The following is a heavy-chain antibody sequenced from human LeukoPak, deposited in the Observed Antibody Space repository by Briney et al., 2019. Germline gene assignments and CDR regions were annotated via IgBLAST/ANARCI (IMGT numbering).Heavy chain of an antibody. CDR2: ISGSGGST. V-gene: IGHV3-23*01. Sequence: GGSLRLPCAASGFTFSSYAMSWVRQAPGKGLEWVSAISGSGGSTYYADSVKGRFTISRDNSKNTLYLQMNSLRAEDPAVYYCAKRTVVTWNDDSVVVAAAFDICGQGAPVTASS. D-gene: IGHD1-1*01. J-gene: IGHJ3*02. CDR1: GFTFSSYA. CDR3: AKRTVVTWNDDSVVVAAAFDI.